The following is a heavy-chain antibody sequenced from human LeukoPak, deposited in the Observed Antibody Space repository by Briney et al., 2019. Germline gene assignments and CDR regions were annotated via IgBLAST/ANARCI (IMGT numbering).Heavy chain of an antibody. V-gene: IGHV4-61*02. CDR1: GYSISSGSYY. CDR3: ARGGAMTPAY. Sequence: SSETLSLTCAVSGYSISSGSYYWSWIRQPAGRGLEWIGRIYTSGSTNYNPSLKSRVTISVDTSKNQFSLKLSSVTAADTAVYYCARGGAMTPAYWGQGTLVTVSS. CDR2: IYTSGST. J-gene: IGHJ4*02. D-gene: IGHD4-17*01.